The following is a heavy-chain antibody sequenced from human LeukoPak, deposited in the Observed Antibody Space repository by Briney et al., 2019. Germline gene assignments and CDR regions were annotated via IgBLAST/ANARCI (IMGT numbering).Heavy chain of an antibody. CDR3: ARHTGPYSLLDY. D-gene: IGHD5-12*01. Sequence: PGGSLRLSCAASGFTVSSNYMSWVRQAPGKGLEWVSVIHSGGNTYYADSVKGRFTISRDNSRNTLYLQMNSLRAEDTAVYYCARHTGPYSLLDYWGQGTLATVSS. CDR1: GFTVSSNY. J-gene: IGHJ4*02. CDR2: IHSGGNT. V-gene: IGHV3-53*01.